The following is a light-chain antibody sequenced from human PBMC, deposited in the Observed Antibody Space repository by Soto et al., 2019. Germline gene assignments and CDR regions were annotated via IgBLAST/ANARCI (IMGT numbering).Light chain of an antibody. J-gene: IGKJ5*01. Sequence: EIVLTQSPATLSLSPGERATLSCRASQNVRSYLAWYQQKPGQAPRLLIHDASSRATGIPDRFSGSGSGTDFTLTISSLEHEDSSVYYCQQRTSWPTSTFGQGTRLEIK. CDR1: QNVRSY. V-gene: IGKV3-11*01. CDR3: QQRTSWPTST. CDR2: DAS.